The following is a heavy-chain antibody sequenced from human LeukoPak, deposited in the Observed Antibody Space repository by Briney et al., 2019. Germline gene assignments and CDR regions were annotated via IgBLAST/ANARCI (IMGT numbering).Heavy chain of an antibody. D-gene: IGHD3-3*01. CDR3: AREGVGDFWSGYYRWFDP. V-gene: IGHV4-31*03. Sequence: PSQTLSLTCTVSGGSISSGGYYWSWIRQHPGKGLEWIGYIYYSGSTYYNPSLKSRVTISVDTSKNQFSLKLSSVTAADTAVYYCAREGVGDFWSGYYRWFDPWGQGTLVTVSS. J-gene: IGHJ5*02. CDR1: GGSISSGGYY. CDR2: IYYSGST.